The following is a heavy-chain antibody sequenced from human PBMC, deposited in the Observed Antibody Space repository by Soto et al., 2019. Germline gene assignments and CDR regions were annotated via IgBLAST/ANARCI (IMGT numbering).Heavy chain of an antibody. CDR2: IHYSGST. CDR1: GDSISSYY. CDR3: ARHGITMVRGVIITAGWFDP. V-gene: IGHV4-59*08. Sequence: PSETLSLTCPVSGDSISSYYWSWIRQPPGKGLEWIGYIHYSGSTNYNPSLKSRVTISVDTSKNQFSLKLSSVTAADTAVYYCARHGITMVRGVIITAGWFDPWGQGTLVTVSS. J-gene: IGHJ5*02. D-gene: IGHD3-10*01.